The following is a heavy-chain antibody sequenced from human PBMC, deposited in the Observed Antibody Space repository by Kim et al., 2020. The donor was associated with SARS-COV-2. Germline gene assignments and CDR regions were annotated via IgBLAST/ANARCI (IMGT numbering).Heavy chain of an antibody. CDR1: GFTVSSNY. CDR2: IYSGRNT. Sequence: GGSLRLSCAASGFTVSSNYMSWVRQAPGKGLEWVSVIYSGRNTYYADSVKGRFTISRDNSKNKMYLQMNNLRVEDKTVYYCAKNGFLASYYPMDVWGQGT. CDR3: AKNGFLASYYPMDV. J-gene: IGHJ6*02. D-gene: IGHD2-8*01. V-gene: IGHV3-53*01.